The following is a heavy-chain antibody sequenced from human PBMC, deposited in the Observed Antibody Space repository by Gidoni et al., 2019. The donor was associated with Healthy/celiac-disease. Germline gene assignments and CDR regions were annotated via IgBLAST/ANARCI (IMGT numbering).Heavy chain of an antibody. V-gene: IGHV4-39*01. CDR3: ARQTAAILIAFDY. Sequence: QLQLQESGPGLVKPSETLSLTCTVSGGSISSSSYSWGWIRQPPGKGLEWIGSIYYSGSTYYNPSLKIGVTIAVDTSKNQFSLKLSSVTAADTAVYYGARQTAAILIAFDYWGQGTLVTVSS. CDR1: GGSISSSSYS. J-gene: IGHJ4*02. CDR2: IYYSGST. D-gene: IGHD2-2*02.